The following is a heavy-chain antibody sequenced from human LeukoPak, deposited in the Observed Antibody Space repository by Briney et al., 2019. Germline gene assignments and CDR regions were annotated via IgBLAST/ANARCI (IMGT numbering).Heavy chain of an antibody. CDR3: ARAGDRGDYFDY. V-gene: IGHV4-59*12. J-gene: IGHJ4*02. CDR2: IYYSGST. CDR1: GGSISSYY. D-gene: IGHD3-16*01. Sequence: SETLSLTCTVSGGSISSYYWSWIRQPPGKGLEWIGYIYYSGSTNYNPSLKSRVTMSVDTSKNQFSLKLSSVTAADTAVYYCARAGDRGDYFDYWGQGTLVTVSS.